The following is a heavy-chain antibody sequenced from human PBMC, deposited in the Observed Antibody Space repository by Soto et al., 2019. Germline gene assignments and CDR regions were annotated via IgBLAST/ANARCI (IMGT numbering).Heavy chain of an antibody. CDR3: ERGGALLRGVRGVIIGGGWNYYYGMDV. V-gene: IGHV4-59*01. CDR1: GGSISSYY. J-gene: IGHJ6*02. D-gene: IGHD3-10*01. CDR2: IYYSGST. Sequence: SETLSLTCTVSGGSISSYYWSWIRQPPGKGLEWIGYIYYSGSTNYNPSLKSRVTISVDTSKNQFSLKLSSVTAADTAVYYCERGGALLRGVRGVIIGGGWNYYYGMDVWGQGTTVT.